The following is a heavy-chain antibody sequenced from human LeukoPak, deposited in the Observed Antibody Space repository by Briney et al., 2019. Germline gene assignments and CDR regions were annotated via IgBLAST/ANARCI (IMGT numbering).Heavy chain of an antibody. D-gene: IGHD2-2*01. CDR2: IYYSGST. CDR3: ARCTSGFRAFDI. J-gene: IGHJ3*02. CDR1: GGSISSYY. Sequence: PSETLSLTCTVSGGSISSYYWSWIRQPPGKGLEWIGYIYYSGSTNYNPSLKSRVTISVDTSKNQFSLNLRSETAADTAIYYCARCTSGFRAFDIWGQGTMVTVS. V-gene: IGHV4-59*12.